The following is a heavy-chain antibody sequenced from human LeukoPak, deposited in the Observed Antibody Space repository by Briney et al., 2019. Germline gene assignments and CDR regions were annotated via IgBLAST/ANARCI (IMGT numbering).Heavy chain of an antibody. Sequence: QAGGSLRLSCAASGFTFSSYAMSWVRQAPGKGLEWVSAISGSGGSTYYADSVKGRFTISRDNSKNTLYLQMNSLRAEDTAVYYCASYTSSSWYYFDYWGQGTLVTVSS. D-gene: IGHD6-13*01. J-gene: IGHJ4*02. CDR1: GFTFSSYA. CDR2: ISGSGGST. V-gene: IGHV3-23*01. CDR3: ASYTSSSWYYFDY.